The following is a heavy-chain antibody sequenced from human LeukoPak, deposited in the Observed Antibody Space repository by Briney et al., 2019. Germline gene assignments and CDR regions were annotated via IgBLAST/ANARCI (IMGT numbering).Heavy chain of an antibody. Sequence: GGSLRLSCAASGFTFDDYGMSWVRQAPGKGLEWVSGINWSGGSTGYADSVKGRFTISRDNAKNSLYLQMNSLRAEDTALYYCARDPDSSGYYYDYFDYWGQGTLVTVSS. D-gene: IGHD3-22*01. CDR2: INWSGGST. V-gene: IGHV3-20*04. J-gene: IGHJ4*02. CDR1: GFTFDDYG. CDR3: ARDPDSSGYYYDYFDY.